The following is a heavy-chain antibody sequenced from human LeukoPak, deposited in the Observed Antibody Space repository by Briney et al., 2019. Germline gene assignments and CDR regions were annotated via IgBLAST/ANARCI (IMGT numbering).Heavy chain of an antibody. CDR2: MIPIFGTA. V-gene: IGHV1-69*05. J-gene: IGHJ4*02. Sequence: SVKVSCKASGGTFSSYAISWVRQAPGQGREGMGGMIPIFGTADYAQKFQGRVTITTDESTSTAYMELSSLRSEDTAVYYCASSSGYYAEAFDYWGQGTLVTVSS. CDR3: ASSSGYYAEAFDY. CDR1: GGTFSSYA. D-gene: IGHD3-22*01.